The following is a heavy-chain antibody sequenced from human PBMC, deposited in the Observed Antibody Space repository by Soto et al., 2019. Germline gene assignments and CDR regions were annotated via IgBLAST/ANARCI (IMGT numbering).Heavy chain of an antibody. CDR1: GFSFSKYA. CDR2: ISGSGGFT. CDR3: AKVGSFYVPLSPFDS. D-gene: IGHD1-26*01. V-gene: IGHV3-23*01. J-gene: IGHJ4*02. Sequence: EVQVLESGGGLVQPGGSLILSCAASGFSFSKYAMNWVRQAPGKGLEWVSGISGSGGFTYYTESVKGRFTISRDNSKNTLFMAMHTLRDEAAAIYYCAKVGSFYVPLSPFDSWGRGTVVTVSS.